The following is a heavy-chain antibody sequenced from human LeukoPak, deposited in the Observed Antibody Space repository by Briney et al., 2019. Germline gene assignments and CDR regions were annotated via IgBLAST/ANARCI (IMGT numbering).Heavy chain of an antibody. CDR1: GFTFSSYA. CDR3: ASEGLSGSLY. CDR2: ISGSGGST. V-gene: IGHV3-23*01. D-gene: IGHD3-10*01. J-gene: IGHJ4*02. Sequence: QPGGSLRPSCAASGFTFSSYAMNWVRQAPGKGLEWVSAISGSGGSTYYADSVKGRFTISRDNAKSSLYLQMNSLRAEDTAVYYCASEGLSGSLYWGQGTLVTVSS.